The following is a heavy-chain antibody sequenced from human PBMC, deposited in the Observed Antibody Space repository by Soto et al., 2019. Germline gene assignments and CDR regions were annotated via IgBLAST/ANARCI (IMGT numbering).Heavy chain of an antibody. J-gene: IGHJ6*02. CDR3: TREGSAPYYYYGMDA. V-gene: IGHV1-69*06. CDR1: GGTFSSYA. D-gene: IGHD6-19*01. Sequence: SVKVSCKASGGTFSSYAISWVRQAPGQGLEWMGGIIPIFGTANYAQNLQGRVIMTADTSTSTAYMELRSLRSDDTAIYYCTREGSAPYYYYGMDAWGQGTTVTVSS. CDR2: IIPIFGTA.